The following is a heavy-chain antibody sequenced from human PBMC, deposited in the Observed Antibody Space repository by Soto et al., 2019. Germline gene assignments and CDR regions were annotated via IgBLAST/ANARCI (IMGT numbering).Heavy chain of an antibody. CDR1: GGTFSSYA. V-gene: IGHV1-69*06. CDR2: IIPIFGTA. D-gene: IGHD6-6*01. J-gene: IGHJ4*02. CDR3: ARDAPGIAATC. Sequence: ASVMVSCKASGGTFSSYAISWVRQAPGQGLEWMGGIIPIFGTANYAQKFQGRVTITADKSTSTAYMELSCLRSEDTAVYYCARDAPGIAATCWGQGTLVTVSS.